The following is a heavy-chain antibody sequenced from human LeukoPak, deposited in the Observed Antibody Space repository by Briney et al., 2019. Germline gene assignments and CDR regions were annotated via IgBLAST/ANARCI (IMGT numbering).Heavy chain of an antibody. Sequence: SVKVSCKASGGTFSSYAISWVRQAPGQGLEWMGGIIPIFGTANYAQKFQGRVTITADESTSTAYMELSSLRSEDTAVYYCAGGGRRRFLEWINPFDYWGQGTLVTVSS. CDR1: GGTFSSYA. CDR3: AGGGRRRFLEWINPFDY. V-gene: IGHV1-69*01. J-gene: IGHJ4*02. CDR2: IIPIFGTA. D-gene: IGHD3-3*01.